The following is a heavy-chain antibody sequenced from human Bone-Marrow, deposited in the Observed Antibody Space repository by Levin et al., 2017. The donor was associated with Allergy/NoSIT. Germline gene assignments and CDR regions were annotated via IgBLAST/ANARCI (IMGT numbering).Heavy chain of an antibody. CDR3: ARDLEVRGASRDY. V-gene: IGHV4-4*02. J-gene: IGHJ4*02. Sequence: SQTLSLTCVVSGGSISSPNWWSWVRQSPGKGREWIGEIFHTGTTNYNPSLQSRVTLSVDKSKNHFSLTMMSVTAADPAVYFCARDLEVRGASRDYWGQGILVTVSS. CDR2: IFHTGTT. D-gene: IGHD3-10*01. CDR1: GGSISSPNW.